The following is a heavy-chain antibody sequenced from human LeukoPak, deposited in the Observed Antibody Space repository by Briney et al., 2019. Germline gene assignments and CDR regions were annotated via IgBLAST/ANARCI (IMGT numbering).Heavy chain of an antibody. Sequence: GGSLRLSCAASGFTFSSYAMHWVRQAPGKGLEWVAVISYDGSNKYYADSVKGRFTISRDNSKNTLYLQMNSLTAEDTAVYYCARVQSTNWNNDAFDSWGQGTTVTVSS. V-gene: IGHV3-30-3*01. J-gene: IGHJ3*01. CDR3: ARVQSTNWNNDAFDS. D-gene: IGHD1/OR15-1a*01. CDR1: GFTFSSYA. CDR2: ISYDGSNK.